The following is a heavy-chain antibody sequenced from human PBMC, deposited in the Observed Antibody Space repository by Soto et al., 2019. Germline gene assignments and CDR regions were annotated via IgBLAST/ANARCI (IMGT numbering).Heavy chain of an antibody. D-gene: IGHD6-13*01. V-gene: IGHV3-11*06. CDR2: ISESSTST. CDR3: TRGGSGNWSPYFDY. CDR1: GLSFSDKY. J-gene: IGHJ4*02. Sequence: TGGSLRLSCEVSGLSFSDKYMSWIRQAPGKGLEWVSYISESSTSTNYAESVKGRFTISRDNAKKSLYLQMDSLRVEDTAVYYCTRGGSGNWSPYFDYWGQGILVNVSS.